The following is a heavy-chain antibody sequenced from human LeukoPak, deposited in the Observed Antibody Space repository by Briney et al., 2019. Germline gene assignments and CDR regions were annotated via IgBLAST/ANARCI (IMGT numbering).Heavy chain of an antibody. CDR1: GFTFNSYS. Sequence: GGSLRLSCAASGFTFNSYSMNWVRQAPGKGLEWVSSISTSGSFIYYADSVKGRFTISRDNARNSLYLQMNSLRVEDTAVYYCARVSSSSTNWFDSWGQGTLVTVSS. V-gene: IGHV3-21*01. CDR2: ISTSGSFI. CDR3: ARVSSSSTNWFDS. D-gene: IGHD6-19*01. J-gene: IGHJ5*01.